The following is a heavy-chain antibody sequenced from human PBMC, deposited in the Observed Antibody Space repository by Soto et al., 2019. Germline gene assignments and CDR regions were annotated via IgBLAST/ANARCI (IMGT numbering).Heavy chain of an antibody. Sequence: VQLVESGGGLVKPGESLRLSCEASGASFTNAWMNWVRQAPGKGLEWVGRIKTRIDSATTDYAAPVKGRFTISRDASKNTLSLQMDSLKTEDTAVYYCTTEDPSWLRGLEYWGQGTLVTVSS. J-gene: IGHJ4*02. CDR1: GASFTNAW. V-gene: IGHV3-15*01. CDR3: TTEDPSWLRGLEY. D-gene: IGHD5-12*01. CDR2: IKTRIDSATT.